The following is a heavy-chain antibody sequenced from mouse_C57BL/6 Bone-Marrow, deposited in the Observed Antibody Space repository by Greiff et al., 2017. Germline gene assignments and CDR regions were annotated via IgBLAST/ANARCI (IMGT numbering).Heavy chain of an antibody. Sequence: EVKLMESGPELVKPGASVKMSCKASGYTFTDYNMHWVKQSHGKSLEWIGYINPNNGGTSYNQKFKGKATLTVNKSSSTAYMELRSLTSEDSAVYYCATPYYYGSSPFAYWGQGTLVTVSA. V-gene: IGHV1-22*01. CDR1: GYTFTDYN. J-gene: IGHJ3*01. D-gene: IGHD1-1*01. CDR3: ATPYYYGSSPFAY. CDR2: INPNNGGT.